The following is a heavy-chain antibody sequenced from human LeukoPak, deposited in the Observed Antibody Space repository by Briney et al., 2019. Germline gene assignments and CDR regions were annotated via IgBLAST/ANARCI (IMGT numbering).Heavy chain of an antibody. CDR3: ARLRRDGHNLYSFDY. Sequence: NTSETLSLTCSVSGDSISSYYWSWIRQPPGKGLEWIGYHYYSGSTNYNPSLKSRVTISVDTSKNQFSLKLSSVTAADTAVYYCARLRRDGHNLYSFDYWGQGTLVTVSS. V-gene: IGHV4-59*08. D-gene: IGHD5-24*01. CDR2: HYYSGST. CDR1: GDSISSYY. J-gene: IGHJ4*02.